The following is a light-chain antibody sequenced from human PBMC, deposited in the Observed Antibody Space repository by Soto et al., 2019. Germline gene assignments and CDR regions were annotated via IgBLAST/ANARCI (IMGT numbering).Light chain of an antibody. CDR2: DAS. CDR3: QQRTNWPA. J-gene: IGKJ5*01. V-gene: IGKV3-11*01. CDR1: QSVSSY. Sequence: IVLTQSPATLSLSPGERAILSCRASQSVSSYVAWYQQKPGQAPRLLIYDASTRATGIPARFSGSGSGTDFNLTISSLEPEDFAVYYCQQRTNWPAFGQGTRLEIK.